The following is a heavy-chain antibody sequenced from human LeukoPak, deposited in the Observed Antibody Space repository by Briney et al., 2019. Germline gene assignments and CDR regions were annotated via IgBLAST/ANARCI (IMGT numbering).Heavy chain of an antibody. CDR1: GFTFSSYW. Sequence: TGGSLRLSCAASGFTFSSYWMNWVRQAPGKGLEWVANIKQDGSEKYYVDSVKGQFTISRDNAKNSLYLQMNSLRAEDTAVYYCVRAATTATSYYLYYGMDVWGQGTTVTVSS. CDR3: VRAATTATSYYLYYGMDV. D-gene: IGHD1-1*01. J-gene: IGHJ6*02. CDR2: IKQDGSEK. V-gene: IGHV3-7*01.